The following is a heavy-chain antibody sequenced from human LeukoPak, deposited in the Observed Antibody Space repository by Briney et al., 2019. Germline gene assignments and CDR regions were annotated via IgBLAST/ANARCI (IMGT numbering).Heavy chain of an antibody. D-gene: IGHD3-10*01. J-gene: IGHJ6*02. CDR1: GYTFTSYG. V-gene: IGHV1-18*01. CDR2: ISAYNGNT. CDR3: ARDLVLQRYYYYYGMDV. Sequence: GASVKVSCKASGYTFTSYGISWVRQAPGQGLEWMGWISAYNGNTNYAQKLQGRVTMTTDTSTSTAYMELRSLRSDDTAVYYCARDLVLQRYYYYYGMDVWGQGTTVTVSS.